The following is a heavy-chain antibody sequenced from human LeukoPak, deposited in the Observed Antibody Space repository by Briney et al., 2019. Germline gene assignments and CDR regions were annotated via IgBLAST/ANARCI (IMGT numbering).Heavy chain of an antibody. D-gene: IGHD1-26*01. CDR3: ARSWAAKWELSGQFDS. J-gene: IGHJ4*02. Sequence: SETLSLTCTVSGASMNNYYWSWIRQSPEKGLEWLGFVFSRGTTNLNPSFKSRLIMSIDTSKNQFSLRLSSVTAADTAVYFCARSWAAKWELSGQFDSWGQGRLVSVSS. CDR2: VFSRGTT. V-gene: IGHV4-59*08. CDR1: GASMNNYY.